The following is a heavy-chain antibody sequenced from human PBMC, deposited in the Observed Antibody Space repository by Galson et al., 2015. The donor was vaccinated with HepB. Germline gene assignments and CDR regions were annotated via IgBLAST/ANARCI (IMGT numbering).Heavy chain of an antibody. CDR3: ANLVPAAGDAFDI. V-gene: IGHV3-30*18. J-gene: IGHJ3*02. Sequence: SLRLSCAASGFTFSSYGMHWVRQAPGKGLEWVAVISYDGSNKYYADSVKGRFTISRDNSKNTLYLQMNSLRAEDTAVYYCANLVPAAGDAFDIWGQGTMVTVSS. D-gene: IGHD2-2*01. CDR2: ISYDGSNK. CDR1: GFTFSSYG.